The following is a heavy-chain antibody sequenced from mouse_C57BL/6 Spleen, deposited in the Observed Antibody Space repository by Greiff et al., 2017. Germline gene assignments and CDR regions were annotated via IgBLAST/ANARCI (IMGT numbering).Heavy chain of an antibody. CDR2: IYPRSGNT. J-gene: IGHJ2*01. V-gene: IGHV1-81*01. CDR3: ATITTVYY. CDR1: GYTFTSYG. D-gene: IGHD1-1*01. Sequence: QVQLQQSGAELARPGASVTLSCRASGYTFTSYGLSWVSQRPGQGLGWIGEIYPRSGNTYYNEKFKGKATLTADKSSSTAYMELRSLTSEDSAVYFCATITTVYYWGQGTTLTVSS.